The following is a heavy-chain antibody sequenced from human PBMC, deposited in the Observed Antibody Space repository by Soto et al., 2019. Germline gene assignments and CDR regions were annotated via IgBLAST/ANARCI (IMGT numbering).Heavy chain of an antibody. CDR2: IYSGGST. CDR3: ARYQRLSRYYYYYGMDV. V-gene: IGHV3-66*01. CDR1: GFTVSSNY. D-gene: IGHD2-2*01. J-gene: IGHJ6*02. Sequence: EVQLVESGGGLVQPGGSLRLSCAASGFTVSSNYMSWVRQAPGKGLEWVSVIYSGGSTYYDDSVKGRFTISRDNYKNTLYLQMHSLRAEDTAGYYCARYQRLSRYYYYYGMDVWGQGTTVTVSS.